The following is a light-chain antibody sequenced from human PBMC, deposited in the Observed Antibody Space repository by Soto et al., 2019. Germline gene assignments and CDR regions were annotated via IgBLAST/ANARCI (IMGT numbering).Light chain of an antibody. CDR1: QNVDSY. CDR3: QQRSNWPLT. V-gene: IGKV3-11*01. CDR2: DVS. J-gene: IGKJ4*01. Sequence: EIVLTQSPATLSLSPGERATLSCRASQNVDSYLTWYQQKPGQAPRLLIYDVSKRATCIPARFSGSGSGTDFTLSISSLEPADSAIYYCQQRSNWPLTFGGGTKVEI.